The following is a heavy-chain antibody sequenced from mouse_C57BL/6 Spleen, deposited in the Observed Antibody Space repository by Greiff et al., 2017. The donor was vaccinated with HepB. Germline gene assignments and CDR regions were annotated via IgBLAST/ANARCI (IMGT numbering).Heavy chain of an antibody. CDR3: ARQGDYPFYAMDY. J-gene: IGHJ4*01. V-gene: IGHV5-9*01. Sequence: EVKLQESGGGLVKPGGSLKLSCAASGFTFSSYTMSWVRQTPEKRLEWVATISGGGGNTYYPDSVKGRFTISRDNAKNTLYLQMSSLRSEDTALYYCARQGDYPFYAMDYWGQGTSVTVSS. CDR2: ISGGGGNT. CDR1: GFTFSSYT. D-gene: IGHD5-5*01.